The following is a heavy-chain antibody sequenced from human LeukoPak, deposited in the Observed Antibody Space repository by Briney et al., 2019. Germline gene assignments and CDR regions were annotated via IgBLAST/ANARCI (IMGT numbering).Heavy chain of an antibody. D-gene: IGHD2-2*02. Sequence: ASVKVSCKASGYSFINFGLSWVRQAPGQGLEWMGWINPNSGDTNYAQKFQGRVTMTRDTSITTAYMELSRLRSDDTAVYYCARDLAGQYCSSTTYCTFIRDTYFDYWGQGTLVTVSS. CDR3: ARDLAGQYCSSTTYCTFIRDTYFDY. CDR2: INPNSGDT. CDR1: GYSFINFG. J-gene: IGHJ4*02. V-gene: IGHV1-2*02.